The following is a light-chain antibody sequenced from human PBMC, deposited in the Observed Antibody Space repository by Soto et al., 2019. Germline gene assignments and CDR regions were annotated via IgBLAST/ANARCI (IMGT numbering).Light chain of an antibody. CDR1: SSNIGAGYD. CDR2: GNS. CDR3: QYYDSSLSV. J-gene: IGLJ2*01. V-gene: IGLV1-40*01. Sequence: QSVLTQPPSVSGAPGQRVTISCTGSSSNIGAGYDVHWYQQLPGTAPKLLIYGNSNRPSGVPDRFSGSKSGTSASLAITGLQAEDEADYYCQYYDSSLSVFGGGTKLTVL.